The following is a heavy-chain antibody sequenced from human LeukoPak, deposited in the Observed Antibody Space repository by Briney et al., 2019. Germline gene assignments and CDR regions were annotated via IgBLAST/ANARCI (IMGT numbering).Heavy chain of an antibody. CDR2: IYYSGST. V-gene: IGHV4-39*07. CDR1: GGSISSSSYY. D-gene: IGHD2-15*01. CDR3: ARRISGAWFDP. J-gene: IGHJ5*02. Sequence: SETLSLTCTVSGGSISSSSYYWGWIRQPPGKGLEWIGSIYYSGSTYYNPSLKSRVTMSVDTSKNQFSLKLSSVTAADTALYYCARRISGAWFDPWGQGTLVTVSS.